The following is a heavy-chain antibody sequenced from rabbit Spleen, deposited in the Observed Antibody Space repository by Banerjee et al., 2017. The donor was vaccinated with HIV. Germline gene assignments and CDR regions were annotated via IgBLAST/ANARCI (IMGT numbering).Heavy chain of an antibody. CDR1: GVSLNDKDV. D-gene: IGHD1-1*01. Sequence: EQLEESGGGLVKPEGSLTLTCKASGVSLNDKDVMCWVRQAPGKGLEWISCINIVTGNSVYASWAKGRFTMSRTSSTTVTLQMTSLPAADTATYFCARDLVSVIGWNFNLWGPGTLVTVS. V-gene: IGHV1S45*01. CDR2: INIVTGNS. J-gene: IGHJ4*01. CDR3: ARDLVSVIGWNFNL.